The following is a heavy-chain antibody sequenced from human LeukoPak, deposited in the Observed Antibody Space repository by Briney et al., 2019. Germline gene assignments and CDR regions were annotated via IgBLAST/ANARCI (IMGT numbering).Heavy chain of an antibody. J-gene: IGHJ4*02. V-gene: IGHV1-8*03. D-gene: IGHD6-6*01. CDR3: AKENIGRGPIAARPGFFDY. CDR2: VNPNSGNT. CDR1: GYTFTKYD. Sequence: ASVKVSCKASGYTFTKYDINWVRQATGQGLEWMGWVNPNSGNTGYAQKFQGRVTITRDTSISTAYMELSSLRSEDTAVYYCAKENIGRGPIAARPGFFDYWGQGTLVTVSS.